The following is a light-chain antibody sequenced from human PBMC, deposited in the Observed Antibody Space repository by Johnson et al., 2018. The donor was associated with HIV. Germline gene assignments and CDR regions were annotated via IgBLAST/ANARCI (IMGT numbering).Light chain of an antibody. J-gene: IGLJ1*01. CDR1: SSNIGNNY. CDR3: GTWYSSLSAGGYFYG. V-gene: IGLV1-51*01. CDR2: DNN. Sequence: QSVLTQPPSVSAAPGQKVTISCSGSSSNIGNNYVSWYQQLPGTAPKLLIYDNNKRPSGIPDRFSGSKSGTSATLGITVLQTGDEADYYCGTWYSSLSAGGYFYGVGTGTKVTVL.